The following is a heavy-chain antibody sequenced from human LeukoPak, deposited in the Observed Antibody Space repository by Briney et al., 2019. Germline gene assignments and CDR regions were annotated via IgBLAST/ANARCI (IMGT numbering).Heavy chain of an antibody. CDR3: ARGRGLRFPFDY. V-gene: IGHV4-59*01. Sequence: PSETLSLTCTVSGGSISSYYWSWIRQPPGKGLECIGYIYYSGSTNYNPSLKSRVTISVDTSKNQFSLKLSPVTAADTAVYYCARGRGLRFPFDYWGQGTLVTVS. D-gene: IGHD5-12*01. J-gene: IGHJ4*02. CDR2: IYYSGST. CDR1: GGSISSYY.